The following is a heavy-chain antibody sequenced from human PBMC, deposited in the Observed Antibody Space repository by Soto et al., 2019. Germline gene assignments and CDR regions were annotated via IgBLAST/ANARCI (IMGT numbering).Heavy chain of an antibody. CDR1: GGPINSGDYS. CDR3: ARTTYFDFWNSHYLDL. CDR2: IHHRGTT. J-gene: IGHJ4*02. D-gene: IGHD3-3*01. Sequence: PSETLSLTCAVSGGPINSGDYSWTWIRQPPGRGLEWIGNIHHRGTTYYTPSLKSRATISLDTSKNLFSLNLTSVTAADTAVYYCARTTYFDFWNSHYLDLWGRGTLVTVSS. V-gene: IGHV4-30-2*01.